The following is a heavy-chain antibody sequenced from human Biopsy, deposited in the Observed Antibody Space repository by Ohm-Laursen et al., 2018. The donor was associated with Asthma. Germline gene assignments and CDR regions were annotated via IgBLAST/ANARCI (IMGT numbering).Heavy chain of an antibody. D-gene: IGHD4-17*01. CDR1: GYSLTDLS. V-gene: IGHV1-24*01. CDR3: ASDFPKDYVRYNFQF. J-gene: IGHJ4*02. CDR2: HDHEEGGT. Sequence: ASVKVSCKISGYSLTDLSMHWVRQAPGQGLEWMGGHDHEEGGTVNARRFQGRVAMTEDTSTDTAYMELNSLSSDDTAVYYCASDFPKDYVRYNFQFWGQGTLVTVSS.